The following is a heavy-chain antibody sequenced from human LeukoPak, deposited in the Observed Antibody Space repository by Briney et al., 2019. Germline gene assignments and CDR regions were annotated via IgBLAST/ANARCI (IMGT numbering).Heavy chain of an antibody. CDR1: GFTFDDYG. V-gene: IGHV3-20*04. Sequence: PGGSLRLSCAASGFTFDDYGMSWVRQAPGKGLEWVSGINWNGGSTGYADSVKGRFTISRDNAKNSLYLQMNSLRAEDMALYYCAKSHGYCSSTSCYGGFDYWGQGTLVTVSS. D-gene: IGHD2-2*01. CDR3: AKSHGYCSSTSCYGGFDY. J-gene: IGHJ4*02. CDR2: INWNGGST.